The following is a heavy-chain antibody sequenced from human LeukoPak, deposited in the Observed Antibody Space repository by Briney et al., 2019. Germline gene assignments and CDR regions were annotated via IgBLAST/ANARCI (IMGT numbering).Heavy chain of an antibody. D-gene: IGHD3-9*01. J-gene: IGHJ6*03. CDR2: ISAYNGNT. Sequence: ASVKVSCKASGYTFTSYGISWVRQAPGQGLEWMGWISAYNGNTNYAQKLQGRVTMTTDTSTSTAYMELRSLRSDDTAVYYCARVLASYDISNYYYYYMDVWGKGTTVTVSS. CDR3: ARVLASYDISNYYYYYMDV. V-gene: IGHV1-18*01. CDR1: GYTFTSYG.